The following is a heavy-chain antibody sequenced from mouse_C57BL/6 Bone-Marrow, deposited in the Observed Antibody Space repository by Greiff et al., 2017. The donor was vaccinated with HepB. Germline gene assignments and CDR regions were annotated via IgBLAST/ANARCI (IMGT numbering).Heavy chain of an antibody. CDR1: GYSITSGYY. V-gene: IGHV3-6*01. D-gene: IGHD2-14*01. J-gene: IGHJ4*01. CDR2: ISYDGSN. Sequence: EVKLVESGPGLVKPSQSLSLTCSVTGYSITSGYYWNWIRQFPGNKLEWMGYISYDGSNNYNPSLKNRISITRDTSKNQFFLKLNSVTTEDTATYYCARVVRRAMDYWGQGTSVTVSS. CDR3: ARVVRRAMDY.